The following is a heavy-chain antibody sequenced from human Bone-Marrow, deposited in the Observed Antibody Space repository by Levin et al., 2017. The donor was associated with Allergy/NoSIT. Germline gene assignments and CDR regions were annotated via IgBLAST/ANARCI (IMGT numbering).Heavy chain of an antibody. CDR3: ARGLEHEAAAGQPTYDY. CDR2: INHSGST. J-gene: IGHJ4*02. V-gene: IGHV4-34*01. Sequence: SETLSLTCAVYGGSFSGYYWSWIRQPPGKGLEWIGEINHSGSTNYNPSLKSRVTISVDTSKNQFSLKLSSVTAADTAVYYCARGLEHEAAAGQPTYDYWGQGTLVTVSS. D-gene: IGHD6-13*01. CDR1: GGSFSGYY.